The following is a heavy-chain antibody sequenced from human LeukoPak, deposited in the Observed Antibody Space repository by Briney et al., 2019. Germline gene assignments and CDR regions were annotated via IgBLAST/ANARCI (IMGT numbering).Heavy chain of an antibody. CDR3: ASTSSSVVVVAATLQGFDY. CDR1: GGTFSSYA. Sequence: ASVKVSCKASGGTFSSYAISWVRQAPGQGLEWMGGIIPIFGTANYAQKFQGRVTITADESTSTAYMELSSLRSEDTAAYYCASTSSSVVVVAATLQGFDYWGQGTLVTVSS. CDR2: IIPIFGTA. V-gene: IGHV1-69*13. D-gene: IGHD2-15*01. J-gene: IGHJ4*02.